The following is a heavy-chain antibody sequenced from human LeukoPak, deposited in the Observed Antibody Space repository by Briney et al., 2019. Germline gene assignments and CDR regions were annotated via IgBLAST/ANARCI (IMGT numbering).Heavy chain of an antibody. CDR2: MNPNSGDT. V-gene: IGHV1-8*02. CDR1: GYTFTSYD. CDR3: ARSGFGSGVSFDP. Sequence: ASVKVSCKASGYTFTSYDINWVRQATGQGLEWMGWMNPNSGDTGYVQKFQGRVTMTRDTSTSTAYMELSSLRSEDAAIYYCARSGFGSGVSFDPWGQGTLVTVSS. J-gene: IGHJ5*02. D-gene: IGHD3-10*01.